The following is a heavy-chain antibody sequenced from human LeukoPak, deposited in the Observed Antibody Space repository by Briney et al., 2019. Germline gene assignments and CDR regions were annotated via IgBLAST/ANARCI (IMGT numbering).Heavy chain of an antibody. J-gene: IGHJ4*02. CDR2: IWYDGSKQ. CDR1: GFTFSRHG. CDR3: ARDRGGRTGLDD. V-gene: IGHV3-33*01. D-gene: IGHD2-15*01. Sequence: PGRSLRISCAASGFTFSRHGMQWVRQAPGKGLEWVAGIWYDGSKQYYGDSVKGRFTISRDDSKNTLYLQMNSLRAEDTAVYYCARDRGGRTGLDDWGQGTLVTVSS.